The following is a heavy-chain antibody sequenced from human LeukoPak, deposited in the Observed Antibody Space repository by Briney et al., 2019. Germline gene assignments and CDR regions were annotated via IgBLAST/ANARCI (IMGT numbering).Heavy chain of an antibody. Sequence: PGGSLRLLCGASGFTFSSYGMHWVRQAPGKGLEWVAFIRYDGSNKYYADSVKGRFTISRDNSKNTLYLQMNSLRAEDTAVYYCAKNDYSNFPGAFDIWGQGTMVTVSS. V-gene: IGHV3-30*02. CDR3: AKNDYSNFPGAFDI. CDR1: GFTFSSYG. CDR2: IRYDGSNK. J-gene: IGHJ3*02. D-gene: IGHD4-11*01.